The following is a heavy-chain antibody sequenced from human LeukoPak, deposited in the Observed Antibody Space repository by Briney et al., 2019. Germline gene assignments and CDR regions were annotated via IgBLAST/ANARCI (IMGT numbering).Heavy chain of an antibody. V-gene: IGHV3-43*02. CDR3: VIESERSGWYDY. Sequence: PGGSLRLSCAPHGDMFHDYAIHCVRQAPGKGLEWVSLISGDGGSTFYADSVKGRFTISRDNSKNSLYLQMNSLRSDDTALYYCVIESERSGWYDYWGQGTLVTVSS. D-gene: IGHD6-19*01. CDR2: ISGDGGST. CDR1: GDMFHDYA. J-gene: IGHJ4*02.